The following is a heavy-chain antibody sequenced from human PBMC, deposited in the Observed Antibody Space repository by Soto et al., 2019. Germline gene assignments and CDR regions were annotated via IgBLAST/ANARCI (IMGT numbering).Heavy chain of an antibody. CDR2: ISYDGSNK. CDR1: GFTFSSYG. CDR3: AKDFKAYGDFWSGYDLSFDY. J-gene: IGHJ4*02. D-gene: IGHD3-3*01. Sequence: PGGSLRLSCAASGFTFSSYGMHWVRQAPGKGLEWVAVISYDGSNKYYADSVKGRFTISRDNSKNTLYLQMNSLRAEDTAVYYCAKDFKAYGDFWSGYDLSFDYWGQGTLVTVSS. V-gene: IGHV3-30*18.